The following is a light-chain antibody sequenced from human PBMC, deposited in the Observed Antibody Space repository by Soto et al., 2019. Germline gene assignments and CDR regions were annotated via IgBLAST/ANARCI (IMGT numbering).Light chain of an antibody. V-gene: IGLV2-14*01. J-gene: IGLJ1*01. Sequence: QSVLTQPASVSGSPGQSITISCTGTSSDVGGYNYVSWYQQHPGKAPKLMIYEVSNRPSGVSNRFSGSKSGNTASLTISGLQAEYEADYYCSSYPSSCTAFGTWTNVTV. CDR1: SSDVGGYNY. CDR2: EVS. CDR3: SSYPSSCTA.